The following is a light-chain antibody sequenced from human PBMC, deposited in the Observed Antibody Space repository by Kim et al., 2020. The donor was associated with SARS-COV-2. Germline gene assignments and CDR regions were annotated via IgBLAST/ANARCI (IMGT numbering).Light chain of an antibody. CDR2: DAS. CDR1: QSVNNNS. Sequence: STGERATLAWVASQSVNNNSLAWYQQKPGLAPRLLIYDASNRATGIPDRFSGSGSGTDFTLTISRLEPEDFAVYYCQQDGRTPLTFGGGTKVDIK. CDR3: QQDGRTPLT. J-gene: IGKJ4*01. V-gene: IGKV3D-20*01.